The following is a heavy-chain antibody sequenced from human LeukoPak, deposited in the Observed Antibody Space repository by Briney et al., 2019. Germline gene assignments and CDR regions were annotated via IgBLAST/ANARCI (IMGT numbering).Heavy chain of an antibody. CDR2: IYSGGST. Sequence: GGSLRLSCAASGFTVSSNYMSWVSQAPGKGLEWVSVIYSGGSTYYADSVKGRFTISRDNSKNTLYLQMNSLRAEDTAVYYCARDDSVGSYGAFDIWGQGTMVTVSS. J-gene: IGHJ3*02. CDR3: ARDDSVGSYGAFDI. D-gene: IGHD3-16*01. V-gene: IGHV3-66*01. CDR1: GFTVSSNY.